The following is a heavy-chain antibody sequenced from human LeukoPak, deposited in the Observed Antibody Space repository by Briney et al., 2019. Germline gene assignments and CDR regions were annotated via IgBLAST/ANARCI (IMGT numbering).Heavy chain of an antibody. CDR1: GGSISSSSYY. V-gene: IGHV4-39*01. D-gene: IGHD3-22*01. J-gene: IGHJ4*02. CDR2: IYYSGST. Sequence: PSETLSLTCTVSGGSISSSSYYWGWIRQPPGKGLEWIGSIYYSGSTYYNPSLKSRVTISVDTSKNQFSLKLSSVTAADTAVYYCARWDYYDSSGYLYYFDYWGQGTLVTASS. CDR3: ARWDYYDSSGYLYYFDY.